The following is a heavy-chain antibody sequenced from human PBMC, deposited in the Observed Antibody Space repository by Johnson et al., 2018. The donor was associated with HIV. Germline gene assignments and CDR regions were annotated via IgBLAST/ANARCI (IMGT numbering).Heavy chain of an antibody. Sequence: QVQLVESGGGVVQPGRSLRLSCAASGFTFSSYAMHWVRQAPGKGLEWVAIISYDGSNKYYADSVKGRFTISRDNSKNTFYLQMNSLRAEDTAVYYCARIGDAFDIWGQGTMVTVSS. CDR2: ISYDGSNK. J-gene: IGHJ3*02. D-gene: IGHD3-16*01. V-gene: IGHV3-30*04. CDR3: ARIGDAFDI. CDR1: GFTFSSYA.